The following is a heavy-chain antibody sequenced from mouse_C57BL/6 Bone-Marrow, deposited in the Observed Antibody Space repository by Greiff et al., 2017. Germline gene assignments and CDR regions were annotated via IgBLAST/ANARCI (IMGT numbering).Heavy chain of an antibody. J-gene: IGHJ3*01. CDR2: IDPANGNT. V-gene: IGHV14-3*01. CDR1: GFNIKNTY. CDR3: AYYGSSFAWFAY. D-gene: IGHD1-1*01. Sequence: EVQRVESVAELVRPGASVKLSCTASGFNIKNTYMHWVKQRPEQGLEWIGRIDPANGNTKYAPKFQGKATITADTSSNTAYLQLSSLTSEDTAIYYCAYYGSSFAWFAYWGQGTLVTVSA.